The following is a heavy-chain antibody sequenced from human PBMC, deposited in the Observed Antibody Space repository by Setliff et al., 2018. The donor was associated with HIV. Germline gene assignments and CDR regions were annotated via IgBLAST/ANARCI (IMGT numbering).Heavy chain of an antibody. CDR2: IYYSGST. Sequence: PSETLSLTCTVSGGSISSHYWSWIRQPPGKGLEWIGYIYYSGSTSYSPSLKSRVTILLDMSKNQVSLNLTSVTAADTAVYYCARDRYYYDSSGYSGAFDIWGQGTMVTVSS. CDR1: GGSISSHY. CDR3: ARDRYYYDSSGYSGAFDI. D-gene: IGHD3-22*01. V-gene: IGHV4-59*11. J-gene: IGHJ3*02.